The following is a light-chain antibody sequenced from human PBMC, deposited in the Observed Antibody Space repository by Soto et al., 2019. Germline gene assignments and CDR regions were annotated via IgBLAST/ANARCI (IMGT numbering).Light chain of an antibody. CDR1: SSDVGGYNY. V-gene: IGLV2-14*01. CDR2: EVS. CDR3: SSYTGSSTPV. Sequence: ALTQPASVSGSPGQSITISCTGTSSDVGGYNYVSWYQHHPGKAPKLMIYEVSNRPSGVSNRFSGSKSGNTASLTISGLQAEDEANYYCSSYTGSSTPVFGGGTKLTVL. J-gene: IGLJ3*02.